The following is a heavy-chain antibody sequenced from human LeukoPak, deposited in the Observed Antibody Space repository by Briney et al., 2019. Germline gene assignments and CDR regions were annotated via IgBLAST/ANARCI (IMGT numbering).Heavy chain of an antibody. CDR2: ISGSGGST. CDR3: AKTPRMYYFDTSGYYYFDH. D-gene: IGHD3-22*01. V-gene: IGHV3-23*01. J-gene: IGHJ4*02. CDR1: GFTFSSYA. Sequence: GGSLRLSCAASGFTFSSYAMSWVRQAPGKGLEFVSTISGSGGSTYYADSVKGRFTISRDNSKNTLYLQMHSLRAEDTAVYYCAKTPRMYYFDTSGYYYFDHWGQGTLVTVSS.